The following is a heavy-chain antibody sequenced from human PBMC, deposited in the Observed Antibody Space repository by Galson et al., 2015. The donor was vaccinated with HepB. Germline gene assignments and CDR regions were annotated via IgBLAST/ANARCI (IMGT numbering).Heavy chain of an antibody. CDR1: RFTFSNYG. Sequence: SLRLSCAASRFTFSNYGIHWVRQAPGKGLKWVAVISYDGINKHYTDSVKGRFTISRDNSRNTLYLQMNSLRAEDTAAYYCAKASFHYGSGSYYTIDYWGQGTLVTVSS. J-gene: IGHJ4*02. CDR2: ISYDGINK. V-gene: IGHV3-30*18. D-gene: IGHD3-10*01. CDR3: AKASFHYGSGSYYTIDY.